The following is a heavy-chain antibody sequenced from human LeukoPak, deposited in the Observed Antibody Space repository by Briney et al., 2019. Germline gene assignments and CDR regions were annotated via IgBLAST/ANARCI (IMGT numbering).Heavy chain of an antibody. CDR3: ARGLEDDYGSE. V-gene: IGHV4-61*08. CDR2: IYYSGRT. J-gene: IGHJ4*02. CDR1: GGSVGSGGFY. Sequence: SETLSLTCTVSGGSVGSGGFYWSWIRQPPGKGLEWIANIYYSGRTNYIPSLKSRVTISVDTSKNQFSLRLSSVTAADTAVYYCARGLEDDYGSEWGQGTLVTVSS. D-gene: IGHD3-10*01.